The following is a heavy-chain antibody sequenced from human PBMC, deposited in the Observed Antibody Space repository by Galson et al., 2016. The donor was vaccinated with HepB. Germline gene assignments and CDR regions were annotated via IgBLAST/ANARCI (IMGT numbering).Heavy chain of an antibody. D-gene: IGHD3-10*01. V-gene: IGHV3-23*01. CDR1: GFRFGGYG. J-gene: IGHJ5*02. CDR3: AKPGGAGTYSWFDP. CDR2: ISGSGDNT. Sequence: SLRLSCAASGFRFGGYGMHWVRQAPGKGLEWVATISGSGDNTYYADSVKGRYTIARDNSNDTLYLQMNSLRAEDTAAYYCAKPGGAGTYSWFDPWGQESLVTVSS.